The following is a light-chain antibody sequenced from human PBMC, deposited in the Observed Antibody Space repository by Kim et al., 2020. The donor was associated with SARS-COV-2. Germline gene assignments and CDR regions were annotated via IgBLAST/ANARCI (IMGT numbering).Light chain of an antibody. CDR3: QQHSNWLT. V-gene: IGKV3-11*01. CDR1: QSVSSY. CDR2: DAS. J-gene: IGKJ4*01. Sequence: SLPPGERATLSCRASQSVSSYLAWYQQKPGQAPRLLIYDASNRATGIPARFSGSGSGTDFTLTISSLEPEDFAVYYCQQHSNWLTVGGGTKVDIK.